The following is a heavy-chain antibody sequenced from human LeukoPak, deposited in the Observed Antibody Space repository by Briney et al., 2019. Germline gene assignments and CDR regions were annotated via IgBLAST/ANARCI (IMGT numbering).Heavy chain of an antibody. Sequence: SVKVSCKASGGTFSSYAISWVRQAPGQGLEWMGGIIPIFGTANYAQKFQGRVTITADESTSTAYMELSSLRSEDTAVYYCATHLPYSAEYYYYMDVWGKGTTVTVSS. D-gene: IGHD6-13*01. V-gene: IGHV1-69*13. CDR2: IIPIFGTA. CDR1: GGTFSSYA. J-gene: IGHJ6*03. CDR3: ATHLPYSAEYYYYMDV.